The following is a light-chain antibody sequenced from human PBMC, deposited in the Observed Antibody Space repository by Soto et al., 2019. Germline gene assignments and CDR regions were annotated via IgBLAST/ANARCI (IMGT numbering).Light chain of an antibody. Sequence: QSALTQPASVSGSRGQSITISCTGTSSDVGSYNLVSWYQQHPGKAPKLMIYEGSKRPSGVSNRFSGSKSGNTASLTISGLQAEDEADYFCCSYAGSSTSVVFGGGTKLPVL. CDR2: EGS. CDR1: SSDVGSYNL. J-gene: IGLJ2*01. V-gene: IGLV2-23*01. CDR3: CSYAGSSTSVV.